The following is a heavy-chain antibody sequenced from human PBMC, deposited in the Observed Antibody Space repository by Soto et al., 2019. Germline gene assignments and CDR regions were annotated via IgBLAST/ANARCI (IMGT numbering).Heavy chain of an antibody. CDR2: MNPNNGNT. J-gene: IGHJ4*02. CDR3: VKGPRNWGFDY. D-gene: IGHD7-27*01. Sequence: QVQLVQSGAEVKKPGASVKVSCKASGYTFTSHDINWVRQTTGQGPEWMGWMNPNNGNTGYAQKFQGRVTMTRSTSVSTAYMELSSLRSEDTAVYYCVKGPRNWGFDYWGQGTLVTVSS. V-gene: IGHV1-8*01. CDR1: GYTFTSHD.